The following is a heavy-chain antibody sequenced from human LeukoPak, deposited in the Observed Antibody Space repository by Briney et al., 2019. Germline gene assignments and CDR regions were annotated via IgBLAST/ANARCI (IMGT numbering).Heavy chain of an antibody. J-gene: IGHJ4*02. D-gene: IGHD3-9*01. CDR3: ARDRILGYDILTGD. Sequence: GASVKVSCKASGYTFTGYYMHWVRQAPGQGLEWMGWINPSSGGTNYAQKFQGRVTMTRDTSISTAYMELSRLRSDDTAVYYCARDRILGYDILTGDWGQGTLVTVSS. V-gene: IGHV1-2*02. CDR2: INPSSGGT. CDR1: GYTFTGYY.